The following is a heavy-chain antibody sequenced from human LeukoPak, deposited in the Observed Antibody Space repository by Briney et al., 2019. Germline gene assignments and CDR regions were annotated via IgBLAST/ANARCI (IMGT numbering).Heavy chain of an antibody. V-gene: IGHV4-34*01. CDR3: ARDAYYYDSSGYYRFDS. D-gene: IGHD3-22*01. CDR1: GGSFSGYY. Sequence: SETLSLTCAVYGGSFSGYYWTWIRQPPGKGLEWIGEINHSGSTNYNPSLKSRVTISADTSRNHFSLNLSSVTAADTAVYYCARDAYYYDSSGYYRFDSWGQGTLVTVSS. J-gene: IGHJ4*02. CDR2: INHSGST.